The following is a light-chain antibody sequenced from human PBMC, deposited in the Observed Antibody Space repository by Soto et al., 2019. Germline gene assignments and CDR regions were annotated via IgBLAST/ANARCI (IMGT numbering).Light chain of an antibody. V-gene: IGKV3-20*01. CDR2: GAS. Sequence: ETVLTQSPGTLSLSPGERATLSCRASQTIRSNYLAWYRQTPGQAPRLLIYGASNRATGIADRFSGSGSGTDFTLIISSLDPEEVALYYCQHDGSSHWTCGQGTKVEIK. CDR3: QHDGSSHWT. CDR1: QTIRSNY. J-gene: IGKJ1*01.